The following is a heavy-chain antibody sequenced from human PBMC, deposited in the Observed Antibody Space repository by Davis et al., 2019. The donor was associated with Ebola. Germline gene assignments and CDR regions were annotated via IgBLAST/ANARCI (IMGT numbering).Heavy chain of an antibody. J-gene: IGHJ5*02. Sequence: SETLSLTCAVSGGSISSGGYSWSWIRQPPGKGLEWIGYIYHSGSTYYNPSLKSRVTISVDRSKNQFSLKLSSVTAADTAVYYCARDTAYDSTADWFDPWGQGTLVTVSS. CDR3: ARDTAYDSTADWFDP. V-gene: IGHV4-30-2*01. D-gene: IGHD3-22*01. CDR1: GGSISSGGYS. CDR2: IYHSGST.